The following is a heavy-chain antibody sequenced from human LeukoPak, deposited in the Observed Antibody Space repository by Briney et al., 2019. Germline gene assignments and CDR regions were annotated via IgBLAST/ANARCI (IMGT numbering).Heavy chain of an antibody. Sequence: KPSETLSLTCTVYGGSISSSDYYWGWIRRPPGKGLEWIGSVYYSGSTHYNPSLKSRVTISVDMSKNQFSLKLSSVTAADTAVYYCATYFYGEYGSYYFDYWGQGTLVTVSS. J-gene: IGHJ4*02. D-gene: IGHD4-17*01. CDR3: ATYFYGEYGSYYFDY. V-gene: IGHV4-39*01. CDR1: GGSISSSDYY. CDR2: VYYSGST.